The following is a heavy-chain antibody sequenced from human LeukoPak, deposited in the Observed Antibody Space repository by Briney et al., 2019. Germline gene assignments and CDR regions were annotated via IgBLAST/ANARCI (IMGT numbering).Heavy chain of an antibody. J-gene: IGHJ3*02. V-gene: IGHV3-21*01. CDR1: EFTFSSYS. D-gene: IGHD5-24*01. CDR2: ISSSSSYI. Sequence: GGSLRLSCAASEFTFSSYSMNWVRQAPGKGLEWVSSISSSSSYIYYADSVKGRFTISRDNAKNSLYLQMNSLRAEDTAVYYCARVEMATMHAFDIWGQGTMVTVSS. CDR3: ARVEMATMHAFDI.